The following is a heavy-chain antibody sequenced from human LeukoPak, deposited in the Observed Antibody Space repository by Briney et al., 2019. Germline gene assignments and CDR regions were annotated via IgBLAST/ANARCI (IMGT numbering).Heavy chain of an antibody. CDR1: GFTFSSYG. Sequence: PGGSLRLSCAASGFTFSSYGMHWVRQAPGKGLEWVAVIWYDGSNKYYADSVKGRFTISRDNSKNTLYLQMNSLRAEDTAVYYCAKKYCSSTSCYLHDAFDIWGQGTMVTVSS. J-gene: IGHJ3*02. D-gene: IGHD2-2*01. CDR2: IWYDGSNK. CDR3: AKKYCSSTSCYLHDAFDI. V-gene: IGHV3-33*06.